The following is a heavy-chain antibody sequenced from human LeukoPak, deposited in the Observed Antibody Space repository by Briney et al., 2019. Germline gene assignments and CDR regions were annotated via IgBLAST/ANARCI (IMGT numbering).Heavy chain of an antibody. V-gene: IGHV4-59*01. J-gene: IGHJ4*02. D-gene: IGHD3-10*01. CDR3: ARGSVWFGSLSYFDY. CDR1: GGSISSYY. CDR2: IYYSGST. Sequence: PSETLSLTCTVSGGSISSYYWSWIRQPPGKGLEWIGYIYYSGSTSYNPSLKSRVTISVDTSKNQFSLKLSSVTAADTAVYYCARGSVWFGSLSYFDYWGQGTLVTVSS.